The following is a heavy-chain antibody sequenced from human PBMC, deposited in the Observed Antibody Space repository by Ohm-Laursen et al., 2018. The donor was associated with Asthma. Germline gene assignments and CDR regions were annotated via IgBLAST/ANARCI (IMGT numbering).Heavy chain of an antibody. CDR3: AKDRSRGGYYHFDY. CDR1: GFPFEPYT. CDR2: ISLDGRQK. V-gene: IGHV3-30-3*01. J-gene: IGHJ4*02. Sequence: SLRLSCAASGFPFEPYTMHWVRQTPGEGLEWVGLISLDGRQKYYVDSVKGRFTISRDNPNNTLYLQMDSLRPEDTGIYYCAKDRSRGGYYHFDYWGQGILVTVSS. D-gene: IGHD3-22*01.